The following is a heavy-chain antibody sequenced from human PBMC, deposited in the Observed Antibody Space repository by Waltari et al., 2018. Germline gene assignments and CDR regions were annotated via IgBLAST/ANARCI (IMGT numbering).Heavy chain of an antibody. D-gene: IGHD3-10*01. CDR2: IYSSGTT. CDR3: VRDWGGDDSGSV. Sequence: QVQLQESGPRLVKPSQTLSLTCTVSGVSISSGTYYWSWIRQAAGRGLGWIGRIYSSGTTKYNPSLKRRVSISMGRSKNQFFVRLTSATAADSAIYYCVRDWGGDDSGSVWGRGAPVTVSS. CDR1: GVSISSGTYY. V-gene: IGHV4-61*02. J-gene: IGHJ4*02.